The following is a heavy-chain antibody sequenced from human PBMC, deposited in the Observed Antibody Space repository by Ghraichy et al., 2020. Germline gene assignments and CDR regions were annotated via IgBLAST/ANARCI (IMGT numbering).Heavy chain of an antibody. CDR2: IYHSGST. CDR1: GGSISSGGYS. J-gene: IGHJ3*02. V-gene: IGHV4-30-2*01. CDR3: ARDREDTMHAFDI. Sequence: SETLSLTCAVSGGSISSGGYSWSWIRQPPGKGLEWIGYIYHSGSTYYNPSLKSRVTISVDRSKNQFSLKLSSVTAADTAVYYCARDREDTMHAFDIWGQGTMVTVSS.